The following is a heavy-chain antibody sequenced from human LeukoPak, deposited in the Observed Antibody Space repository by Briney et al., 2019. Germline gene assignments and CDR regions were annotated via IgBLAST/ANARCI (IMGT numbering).Heavy chain of an antibody. Sequence: GRSLRLSCAASGLTFSVYWMHWVRQAPRQGLVSFSLINSDGSSTRYADSVKGRFTIYRDNAKNTLYLQMNSLRAEDTAVYYCARGKAVAGTFSWFDPWGQGTLVTVSS. CDR3: ARGKAVAGTFSWFDP. V-gene: IGHV3-74*01. CDR1: GLTFSVYW. J-gene: IGHJ5*02. CDR2: INSDGSST. D-gene: IGHD6-19*01.